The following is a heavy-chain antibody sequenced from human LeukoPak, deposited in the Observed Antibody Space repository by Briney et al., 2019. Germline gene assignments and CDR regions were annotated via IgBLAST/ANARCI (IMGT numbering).Heavy chain of an antibody. CDR3: AKDMAEGAPFDY. Sequence: PGGSLRLSCAASGFTFSNYGMHWVRQAPGKGLEWVAVISYDGSNKYYADSVKGRFTISRDNSKNTLYLQMNSLRAEDTAVYYCAKDMAEGAPFDYWGQGTLVTVSS. D-gene: IGHD3-10*01. CDR2: ISYDGSNK. J-gene: IGHJ4*02. V-gene: IGHV3-30*18. CDR1: GFTFSNYG.